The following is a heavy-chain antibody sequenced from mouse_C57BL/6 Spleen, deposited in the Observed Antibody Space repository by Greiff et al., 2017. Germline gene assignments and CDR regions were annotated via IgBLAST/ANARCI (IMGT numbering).Heavy chain of an antibody. CDR1: GYTFTSYW. CDR2: IDPSDSYT. CDR3: LYYYGSSSWYFEV. V-gene: IGHV1-50*01. Sequence: QVQLQQPGAELVKPGASVMLSCKASGYTFTSYWMQWVKQRPGQGLEWIGEIDPSDSYTNYNQKFKGKATLTVDTSSSTAYMQLSSLTSEDSAVYYCLYYYGSSSWYFEVWGTGTTVTVSS. D-gene: IGHD1-1*01. J-gene: IGHJ1*03.